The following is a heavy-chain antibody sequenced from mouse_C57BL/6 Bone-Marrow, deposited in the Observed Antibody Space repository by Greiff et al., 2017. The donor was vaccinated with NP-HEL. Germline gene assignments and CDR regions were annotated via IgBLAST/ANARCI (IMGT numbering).Heavy chain of an antibody. Sequence: QVQLQQPGAELVRPGSSVKLSCKASGYTFTSYWMHWVKQRPIQGLEWIGNIDPSDSETHYNQKFKDKATLTVDKSSSTAYMQRSSLTSEDSAVYYCARGPWGSWFAYWGQGTLVTVSA. CDR2: IDPSDSET. V-gene: IGHV1-52*01. CDR1: GYTFTSYW. J-gene: IGHJ3*01. CDR3: ARGPWGSWFAY.